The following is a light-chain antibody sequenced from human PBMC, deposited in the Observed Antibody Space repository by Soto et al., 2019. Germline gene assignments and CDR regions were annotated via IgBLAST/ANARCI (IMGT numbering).Light chain of an antibody. Sequence: DIQMTQSPSSLSASVGDRVTITCRTSQSIDNYLNWYQQKPGKAPKLLMFAASTLQSGVPSRFSGSGSETDFTLTISSLQPGDLATYYCQQSYTTLFTFGPGTKVDLK. CDR2: AAS. CDR1: QSIDNY. CDR3: QQSYTTLFT. V-gene: IGKV1-39*01. J-gene: IGKJ3*01.